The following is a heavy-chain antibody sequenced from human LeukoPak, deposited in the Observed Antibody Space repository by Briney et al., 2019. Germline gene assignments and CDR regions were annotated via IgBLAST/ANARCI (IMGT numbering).Heavy chain of an antibody. D-gene: IGHD6-19*01. J-gene: IGHJ4*02. V-gene: IGHV4-59*01. Sequence: SSETLSLTCTVSGGSISSYYWSWIRQPPGKGLEWIGYIYYSGSTNYNPSLKSRVTISVDTSKNQFSLKLSSVTAADTAVYYCARDRVAGIPQLWGQGTLVTVSS. CDR1: GGSISSYY. CDR2: IYYSGST. CDR3: ARDRVAGIPQL.